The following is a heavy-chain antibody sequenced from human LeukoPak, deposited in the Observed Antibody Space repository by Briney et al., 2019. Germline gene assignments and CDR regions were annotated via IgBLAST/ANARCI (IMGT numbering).Heavy chain of an antibody. J-gene: IGHJ4*02. CDR1: GFTFDDYA. Sequence: GGSLRLSCAASGFTFDDYAMHWVRQAPGKGLEWVSGISWNSGSIGYADSVKGRFTISRDNAKNSPYLQMNSLRAEDTALYYCAKDGGSYYTGYYFDYWGQGTLVTVSS. D-gene: IGHD1-26*01. CDR3: AKDGGSYYTGYYFDY. V-gene: IGHV3-9*01. CDR2: ISWNSGSI.